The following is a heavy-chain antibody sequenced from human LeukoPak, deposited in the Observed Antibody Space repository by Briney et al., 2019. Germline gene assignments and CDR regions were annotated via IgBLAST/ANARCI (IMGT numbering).Heavy chain of an antibody. CDR2: IIPIFGTA. CDR3: AREVADGYPFDY. V-gene: IGHV1-69*13. D-gene: IGHD5-24*01. CDR1: GGTFSSYA. Sequence: SVKVSCKASGGTFSSYAISWVRQAPGQGLEWMGGIIPIFGTANYAQKFQGRVTITADESTSTAYMELSSLRSEDTAVYYCAREVADGYPFDYWGQGTLVTVSS. J-gene: IGHJ4*02.